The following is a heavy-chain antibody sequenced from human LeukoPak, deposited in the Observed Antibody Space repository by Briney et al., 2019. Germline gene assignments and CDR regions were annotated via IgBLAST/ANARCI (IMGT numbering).Heavy chain of an antibody. CDR3: ARDHRSGSYYKPPDY. V-gene: IGHV3-64*01. D-gene: IGHD3-10*01. J-gene: IGHJ4*02. CDR1: GFTFSSYA. Sequence: PGGSLRLSCAASGFTFSSYAMHWVRQAPGKGLEYVSAISSNGGSTYYANSVKGRFTISRDNSKNTLYLQTGSLRAEDMAVYYCARDHRSGSYYKPPDYWGQGTLVTVSS. CDR2: ISSNGGST.